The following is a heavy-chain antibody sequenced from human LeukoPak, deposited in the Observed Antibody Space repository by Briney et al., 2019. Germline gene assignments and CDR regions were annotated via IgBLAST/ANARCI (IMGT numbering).Heavy chain of an antibody. D-gene: IGHD1-26*01. V-gene: IGHV3-23*01. CDR1: GFTFSSYA. CDR3: ATGLYSGSYSGFDY. J-gene: IGHJ4*02. Sequence: GGSLRLSCAASGFTFSSYAMSWVRQAPGKGLEWVSGISGSGGSTYYANSVKGRFTISRDNSRNTLYLQMNSLRAEDTAVYYCATGLYSGSYSGFDYWGQGTLVTVSS. CDR2: ISGSGGST.